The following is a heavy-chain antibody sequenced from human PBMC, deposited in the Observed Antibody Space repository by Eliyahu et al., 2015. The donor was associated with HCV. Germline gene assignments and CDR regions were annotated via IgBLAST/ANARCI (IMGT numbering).Heavy chain of an antibody. CDR2: IYYRGST. D-gene: IGHD1-1*01. J-gene: IGHJ6*02. CDR3: GRLPDGTVGVDV. V-gene: IGHV4-31*03. CDR1: GDSISSGAYY. Sequence: QMQLQESGPGLVKPSQTLSLTCTVSGDSISSGAYYWSWIRQPPGKGLEWIGYIYYRGSTFYNPSLKSRVTISLDKSENQFSLDLRSVSAADTAVYYCGRLPDGTVGVDVWGQGTTVTVSS.